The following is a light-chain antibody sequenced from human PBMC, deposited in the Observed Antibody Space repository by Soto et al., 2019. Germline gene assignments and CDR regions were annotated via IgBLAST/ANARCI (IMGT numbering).Light chain of an antibody. Sequence: DIQMTQSPSTLSASVGDRVTFTCRASQSVSIWLAWYQQKPGKAPKLLISGASTLESGVPLRFSGSGSGTEFTLTISSLQPDDFATYYCQQYKNYLTFGQGTKVEIK. CDR2: GAS. V-gene: IGKV1-5*01. J-gene: IGKJ1*01. CDR1: QSVSIW. CDR3: QQYKNYLT.